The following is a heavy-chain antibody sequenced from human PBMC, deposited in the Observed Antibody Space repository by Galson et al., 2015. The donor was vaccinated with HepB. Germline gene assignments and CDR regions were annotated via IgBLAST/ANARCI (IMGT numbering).Heavy chain of an antibody. CDR2: INPNSGGT. CDR3: ARDESAVTTFGS. D-gene: IGHD4-17*01. J-gene: IGHJ4*02. Sequence: SVKVSCKASGSTFTGYYMHWVRQAPGQGLEWMGWINPNSGGTSYAQKFQGRVTMTRDTSISTAYMELSRLRSDDTAVYYCARDESAVTTFGSWGQGTLVTVSS. V-gene: IGHV1-2*02. CDR1: GSTFTGYY.